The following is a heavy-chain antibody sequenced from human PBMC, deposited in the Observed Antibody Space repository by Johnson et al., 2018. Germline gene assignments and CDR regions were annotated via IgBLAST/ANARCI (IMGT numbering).Heavy chain of an antibody. CDR2: IKGRLETEAT. J-gene: IGHJ5*02. CDR3: TTDSPLSSGSGTRFSP. Sequence: EVQLVESGGGLVKPGGSLRLSCTASGFALNNAWMTWVRPAPGKGLEWIGRIKGRLETEATEYAAPVHGRFPISREDSSNTLYLQQTGLKTEDPAVYYCTTDSPLSSGSGTRFSPWGQGTLVTVSS. V-gene: IGHV3-15*01. CDR1: GFALNNAW. D-gene: IGHD3-10*01.